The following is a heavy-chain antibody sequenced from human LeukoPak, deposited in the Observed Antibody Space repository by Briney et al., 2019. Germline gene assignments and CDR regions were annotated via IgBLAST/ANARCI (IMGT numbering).Heavy chain of an antibody. Sequence: PGGSLRLSCAASGFTLSSYWMSWVRQAPGKGLEWVANIKEDGSETYYVDSVRGRFTISRDNAKNSLYLQMNSLRAEDTAVYYCARAMIVVATYYFDYWGQGTLVTVSS. V-gene: IGHV3-7*01. CDR3: ARAMIVVATYYFDY. J-gene: IGHJ4*02. CDR2: IKEDGSET. CDR1: GFTLSSYW. D-gene: IGHD3-22*01.